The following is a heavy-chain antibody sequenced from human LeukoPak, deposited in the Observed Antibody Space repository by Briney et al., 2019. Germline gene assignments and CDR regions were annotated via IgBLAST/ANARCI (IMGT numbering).Heavy chain of an antibody. V-gene: IGHV4-59*01. Sequence: SETLTLTCTVSGGSISSYYWSWVRQPPGKGLEWIGYVYYSGSTHYNPSLKSRVTISVDTSKSQFSLKLSSVTAADTAVYYCASAIFVENAFDIWGQGTMVTVSS. J-gene: IGHJ3*02. D-gene: IGHD3-3*01. CDR1: GGSISSYY. CDR3: ASAIFVENAFDI. CDR2: VYYSGST.